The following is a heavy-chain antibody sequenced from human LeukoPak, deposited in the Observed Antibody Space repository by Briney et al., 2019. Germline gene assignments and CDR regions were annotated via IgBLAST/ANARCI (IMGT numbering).Heavy chain of an antibody. CDR3: ARHTDGNDSDAFDI. D-gene: IGHD2-8*02. J-gene: IGHJ3*02. V-gene: IGHV5-51*01. Sequence: GESLKISCKGFVYSFTNYWIGWVRQMPGKGLEWMGIIYPDYSETTYSPSFQGQVTMSVDKSINTAYLQWNSLRASDTAMYYCARHTDGNDSDAFDIWGQGTMVAVSS. CDR1: VYSFTNYW. CDR2: IYPDYSET.